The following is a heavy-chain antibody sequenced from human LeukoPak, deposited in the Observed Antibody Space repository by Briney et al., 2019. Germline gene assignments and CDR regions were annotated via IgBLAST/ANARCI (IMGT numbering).Heavy chain of an antibody. CDR1: GGTFSSYA. D-gene: IGHD1-26*01. J-gene: IGHJ4*02. CDR2: IIPIFGTA. Sequence: SVKVSCKASGGTFSSYAISWVRQAPGQGLEWMGGIIPIFGTANYAQKFQGRVTITADESTSTAYMELSSLRSEDTAVYYCARPRELLGYYFDYWGQGTLVTVSS. CDR3: ARPRELLGYYFDY. V-gene: IGHV1-69*13.